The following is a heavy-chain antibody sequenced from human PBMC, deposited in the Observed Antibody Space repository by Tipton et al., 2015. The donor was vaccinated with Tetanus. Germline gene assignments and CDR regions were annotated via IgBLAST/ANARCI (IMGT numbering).Heavy chain of an antibody. V-gene: IGHV4-61*01. J-gene: IGHJ4*02. CDR2: IYYSGST. CDR3: ARGTTLDY. D-gene: IGHD4-11*01. CDR1: GGSVSSGSYY. Sequence: GLVKPSETLSLTCTVSGGSVSSGSYYWSWIRQPPGKGLEWIGYIYYSGSTNYNPSLKSRVTISVDTSKNQFSLKLSSVTAADTAVYYCARGTTLDYWGQGTLVTVSS.